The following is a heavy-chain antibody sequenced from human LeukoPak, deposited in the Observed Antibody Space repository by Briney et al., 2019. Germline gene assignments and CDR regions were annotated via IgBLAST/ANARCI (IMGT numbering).Heavy chain of an antibody. CDR2: INPGGGST. Sequence: ASVKVSCKASGYTLTSYYMHWVRQAPGQGLEWMGIINPGGGSTSYAQKFQGRVTMTRDTSTSTVYMELSSLRSEDTAVYYCARWDYGGNSGGYWGQGTLVTVSS. D-gene: IGHD4-23*01. J-gene: IGHJ4*02. CDR3: ARWDYGGNSGGY. V-gene: IGHV1-46*01. CDR1: GYTLTSYY.